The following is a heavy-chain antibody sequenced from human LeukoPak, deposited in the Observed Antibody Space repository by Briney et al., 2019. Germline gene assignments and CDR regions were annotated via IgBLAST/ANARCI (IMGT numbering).Heavy chain of an antibody. CDR1: GYTFTSYG. V-gene: IGHV1-18*01. CDR3: ARDNVLYGSGSFDP. D-gene: IGHD3-10*01. Sequence: ASVKVSCKASGYTFTSYGISWVRQAPGQGLEWMGWISAYNGNTNYAQKLQGRVTMTTDTSTSTAYMELRSLRPDDTAVYYCARDNVLYGSGSFDPWGQGTLVTVSS. CDR2: ISAYNGNT. J-gene: IGHJ5*02.